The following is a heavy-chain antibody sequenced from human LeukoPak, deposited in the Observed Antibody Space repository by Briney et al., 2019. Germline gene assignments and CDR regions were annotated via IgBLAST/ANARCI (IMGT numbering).Heavy chain of an antibody. Sequence: ASVKVSCKASGHTFAGHYIHWVRQTPGQGLEWMGWIDPNSGGTSYAQKFQGRVIMTRDASIRTAYLDLSSLNVDDTAVYFCTRGHGKSRQYLVDFDYWGQGTLATVSS. CDR1: GHTFAGHY. V-gene: IGHV1-2*02. CDR3: TRGHGKSRQYLVDFDY. CDR2: IDPNSGGT. D-gene: IGHD6-13*01. J-gene: IGHJ4*02.